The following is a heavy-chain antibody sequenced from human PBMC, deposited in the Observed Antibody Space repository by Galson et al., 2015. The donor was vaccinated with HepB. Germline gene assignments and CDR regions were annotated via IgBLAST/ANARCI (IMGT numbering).Heavy chain of an antibody. D-gene: IGHD1-26*01. CDR2: ISYDGSNK. V-gene: IGHV3-30*18. CDR1: GFTFSSYG. Sequence: SLRLSCAASGFTFSSYGMHWVRQAPGKGLEWVAVISYDGSNKYYADSVKGRFTISRDNSKNTLYLQMNSLRAEDTAVYYCAKSRWELLGVPINYFDYWGQGTLVTVSS. J-gene: IGHJ4*02. CDR3: AKSRWELLGVPINYFDY.